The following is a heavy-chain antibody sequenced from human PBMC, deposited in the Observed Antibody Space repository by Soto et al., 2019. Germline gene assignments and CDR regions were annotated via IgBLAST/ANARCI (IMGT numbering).Heavy chain of an antibody. CDR1: GFTVSSYS. J-gene: IGHJ4*02. Sequence: GGPLRLSCAASGFTVSSYSMNWVRQAPGKGLEWVSSISSSSSYIYYADSVKGRFTISRDNAKNSLYLQMNSLRAEDTAVYYCARDESTVTPYYFDYWGQGTLVTVSS. CDR2: ISSSSSYI. V-gene: IGHV3-21*01. D-gene: IGHD4-17*01. CDR3: ARDESTVTPYYFDY.